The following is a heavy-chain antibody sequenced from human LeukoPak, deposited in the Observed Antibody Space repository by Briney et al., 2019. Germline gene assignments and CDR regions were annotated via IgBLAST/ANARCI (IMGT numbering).Heavy chain of an antibody. D-gene: IGHD3-10*01. CDR2: FYTSGIA. CDR1: GGSISSPY. V-gene: IGHV4-4*07. CDR3: ARDYGLCFGEHYYCNGMDV. Sequence: SETLSLTCTVSGGSISSPYWTWIRQPAGKGLEWIWRFYTSGIANYNPSLKSRVTMSVGTSKYQFYLKVTSVTAADTAIDYCARDYGLCFGEHYYCNGMDVWGQGISVTVSS. J-gene: IGHJ6*02.